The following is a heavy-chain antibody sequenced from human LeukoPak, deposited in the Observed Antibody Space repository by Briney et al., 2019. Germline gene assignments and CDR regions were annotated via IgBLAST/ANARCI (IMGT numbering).Heavy chain of an antibody. D-gene: IGHD3-16*02. V-gene: IGHV1-18*01. CDR2: ISAYNGNT. CDR3: ARDRPYDYVWGSYRYSFDY. Sequence: ASVKVSCKASGYTFTSYGISRVRQAPGQGLEWMGWISAYNGNTNYAQKLQGRVTMTTDTSTSTAYMELRSLRSDDTAVYYCARDRPYDYVWGSYRYSFDYWGQGTLVTVSS. J-gene: IGHJ4*02. CDR1: GYTFTSYG.